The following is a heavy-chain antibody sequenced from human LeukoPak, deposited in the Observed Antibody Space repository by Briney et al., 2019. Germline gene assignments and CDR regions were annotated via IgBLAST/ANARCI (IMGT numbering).Heavy chain of an antibody. CDR2: IYYSGST. CDR1: GGSISSYY. CDR3: ARVVVGATIAFDI. Sequence: SETLSLTCTVSGGSISSYYWSWIRQPPGKGLEWIGYIYYSGSTNYNPSLKSRVTISVDTSKNQFSLKLSSVTAADTAVYYCARVVVGATIAFDIWGQGTMVTVSS. V-gene: IGHV4-59*01. D-gene: IGHD1-26*01. J-gene: IGHJ3*02.